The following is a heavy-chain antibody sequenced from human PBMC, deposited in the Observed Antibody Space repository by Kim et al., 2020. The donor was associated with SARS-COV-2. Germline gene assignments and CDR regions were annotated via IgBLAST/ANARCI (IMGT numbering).Heavy chain of an antibody. CDR1: GYTFTGYY. Sequence: ASVKVSCKASGYTFTGYYMHWVRQAPGQGLEWMGRINPNSGGTNYAQKFQGRVTMTRDTSISTAYMELSRLRSDDTAVYYCARWEEQLVQENYYYGMDVWGQGTTVTVSS. CDR3: ARWEEQLVQENYYYGMDV. CDR2: INPNSGGT. J-gene: IGHJ6*02. V-gene: IGHV1-2*06. D-gene: IGHD6-6*01.